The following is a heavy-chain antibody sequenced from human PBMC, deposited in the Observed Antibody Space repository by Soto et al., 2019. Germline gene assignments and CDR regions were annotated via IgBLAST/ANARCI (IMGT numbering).Heavy chain of an antibody. Sequence: ASVKVPCKASGGTLSSYAISWVRQAPGQRLEWMGGIIPIFGTTNYAQKFQGRVTITRDTSASKAYMELSSLRSEDTAVYYCARDKITGIIDYWGQGTPVTVSS. CDR3: ARDKITGIIDY. CDR1: GGTLSSYA. J-gene: IGHJ4*02. D-gene: IGHD1-20*01. V-gene: IGHV1-69*05. CDR2: IIPIFGTT.